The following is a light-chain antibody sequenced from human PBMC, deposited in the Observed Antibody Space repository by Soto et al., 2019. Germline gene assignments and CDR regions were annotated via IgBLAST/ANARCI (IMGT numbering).Light chain of an antibody. CDR3: SSYTGSSTNTAV. Sequence: QSALTQPASVSGSPGQSITISCTGTSSDVGKYNYVSWYQQHPAKAPKLMIFEVSNRPSGVSNRFSGSKSGNTASLTISGLQAEDEAEYYCSSYTGSSTNTAVFGGGTKVTVL. CDR2: EVS. V-gene: IGLV2-14*01. CDR1: SSDVGKYNY. J-gene: IGLJ2*01.